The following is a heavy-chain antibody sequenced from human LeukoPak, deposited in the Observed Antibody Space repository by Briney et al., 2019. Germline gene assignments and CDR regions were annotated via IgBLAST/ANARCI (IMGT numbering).Heavy chain of an antibody. CDR3: ARGLLVGNTGYYFDY. D-gene: IGHD1-26*01. CDR1: GGSISGYY. CDR2: IYYGGST. J-gene: IGHJ4*02. V-gene: IGHV4-59*01. Sequence: PSETLSLTCTVSGGSISGYYWAWIRQPPEKGLEWIGYIYYGGSTNYHPSLKSRVTLSVDTSKKQFSLKLSSVTAADTAVYYCARGLLVGNTGYYFDYWGQGTLVTVSS.